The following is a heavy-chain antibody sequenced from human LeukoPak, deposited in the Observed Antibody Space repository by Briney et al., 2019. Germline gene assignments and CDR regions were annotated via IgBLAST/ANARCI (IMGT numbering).Heavy chain of an antibody. D-gene: IGHD1-26*01. V-gene: IGHV4-38-2*02. CDR3: ARGGGYSGSYSLDP. CDR2: INHSGST. Sequence: SETLSLTCTVSGYSISSSYYWCWIRPPPGKGLEWIGSINHSGSTYYNPSLKSRVTVSVDTSKNQFSLKLSPVTAADTSIYYCARGGGYSGSYSLDPWGQGILVTVSS. CDR1: GYSISSSYY. J-gene: IGHJ5*02.